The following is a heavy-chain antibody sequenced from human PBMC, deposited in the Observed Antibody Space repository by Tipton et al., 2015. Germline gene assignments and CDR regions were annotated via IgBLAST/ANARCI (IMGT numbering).Heavy chain of an antibody. D-gene: IGHD3-3*01. CDR2: VHNRGTT. CDR3: AREKRISIFGVLIPHFDF. Sequence: TLSLTCTVSGDSVNTKLYFWTWVRQSPGRGLEYLGYVHNRGTTNYNPSLKGRIGISLDKSQNQFSLKLDSVTAADTAVYYCAREKRISIFGVLIPHFDFWGQGALVSVSS. V-gene: IGHV4-61*01. CDR1: GDSVNTKLYF. J-gene: IGHJ4*02.